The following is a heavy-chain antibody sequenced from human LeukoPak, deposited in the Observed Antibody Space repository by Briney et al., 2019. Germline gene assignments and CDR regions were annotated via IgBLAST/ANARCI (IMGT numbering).Heavy chain of an antibody. Sequence: GGSLRLSCATSGFTFSTYWMSWVRQVPGKGLEWVANIKQDGSEIYYVDSVKGRFTISRDNAKNSQYLQMNNLGAQDTAVYYCARGQVTSVTGLAAFDIWGQGTLVTVSS. CDR1: GFTFSTYW. J-gene: IGHJ3*02. CDR2: IKQDGSEI. D-gene: IGHD4-17*01. CDR3: ARGQVTSVTGLAAFDI. V-gene: IGHV3-7*04.